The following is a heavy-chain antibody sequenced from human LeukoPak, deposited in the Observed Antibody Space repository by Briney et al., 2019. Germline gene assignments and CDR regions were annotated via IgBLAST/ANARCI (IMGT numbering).Heavy chain of an antibody. V-gene: IGHV1-46*01. Sequence: ASVKVSCKASGYTFTSYYMHWVRQAPGQGLEWMGIINPSGGGTSYAQKFLGRVTMTWDTSTSTVYMELSSLRSEDTAVYYCARDGSRYFDWAPYYYYMDVWGKGTTVTVSS. J-gene: IGHJ6*03. CDR3: ARDGSRYFDWAPYYYYMDV. CDR2: INPSGGGT. CDR1: GYTFTSYY. D-gene: IGHD3-9*01.